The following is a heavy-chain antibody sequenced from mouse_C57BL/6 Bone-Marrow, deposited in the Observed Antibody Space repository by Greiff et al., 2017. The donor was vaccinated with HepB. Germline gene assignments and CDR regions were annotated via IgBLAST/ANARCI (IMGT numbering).Heavy chain of an antibody. Sequence: VQVVESGPELVKPGASVKISCKASGYTFTDYYINWVKQRPGQGLEWIGWIFPGSGSTYYNEKFKGKATLTVDKSSSTAYMLLSSLTSEDSAVYFCARFSYDYDEGFAYWGQGTLVTVSA. CDR1: GYTFTDYY. CDR3: ARFSYDYDEGFAY. J-gene: IGHJ3*01. D-gene: IGHD2-4*01. CDR2: IFPGSGST. V-gene: IGHV1-75*01.